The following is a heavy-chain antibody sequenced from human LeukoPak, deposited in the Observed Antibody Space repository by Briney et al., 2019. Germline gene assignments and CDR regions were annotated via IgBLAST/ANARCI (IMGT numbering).Heavy chain of an antibody. D-gene: IGHD2-2*01. Sequence: SVKVSCKASGFTFTSSAMQWVRQARGQRLEWIGWIVVGSGNTNYAQKFQERVTITRDMSTSTAYMELSSLRSEDTAVYYCARHCSSTSCHPYVYDAFDIWGQGTMVTVSS. CDR3: ARHCSSTSCHPYVYDAFDI. V-gene: IGHV1-58*02. CDR1: GFTFTSSA. J-gene: IGHJ3*02. CDR2: IVVGSGNT.